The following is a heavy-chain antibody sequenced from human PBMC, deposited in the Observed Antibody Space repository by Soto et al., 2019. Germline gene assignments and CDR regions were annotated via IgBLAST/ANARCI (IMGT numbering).Heavy chain of an antibody. V-gene: IGHV3-21*01. J-gene: IGHJ5*01. D-gene: IGHD6-13*01. CDR3: TRDASRDSSARGWFDP. Sequence: PGGSLRLSCAASGFTFRSFTMNWVRQAPGKGLEWVSTISSNSAYRYYTDALRGRFTISRDNGKNSLHLQMNSQRAEDTAVYYCTRDASRDSSARGWFDPWGPGTLVTVSS. CDR2: ISSNSAYR. CDR1: GFTFRSFT.